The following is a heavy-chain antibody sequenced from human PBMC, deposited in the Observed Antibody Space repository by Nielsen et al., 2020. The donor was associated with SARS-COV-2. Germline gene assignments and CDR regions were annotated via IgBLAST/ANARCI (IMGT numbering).Heavy chain of an antibody. V-gene: IGHV3-53*01. CDR3: ARDLGHTGYDLYGL. CDR2: IYGGGNI. CDR1: GFTVSSTY. D-gene: IGHD5-12*01. J-gene: IGHJ4*02. Sequence: GESLKISCAASGFTVSSTYMNWVRQAPGRGPEWVSVIYGGGNIFYADSVKGRFTISSDSSKNTVYLQMNSLRAEDTAVYYCARDLGHTGYDLYGLWGQGTLVTVSS.